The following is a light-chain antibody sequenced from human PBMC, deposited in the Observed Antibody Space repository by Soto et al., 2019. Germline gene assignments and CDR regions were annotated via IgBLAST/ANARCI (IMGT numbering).Light chain of an antibody. V-gene: IGKV1-27*01. Sequence: DIKMPQSPTSLSASVGDRVTITCRASQGIRNFVAWYQQIPGKAPKLLIYAPSTLESGVPSRFSGSGSGTYFTLTINGLQPEDVATYSCQKYSSVPVFGPGTKVEIK. CDR2: APS. CDR1: QGIRNF. J-gene: IGKJ3*01. CDR3: QKYSSVPV.